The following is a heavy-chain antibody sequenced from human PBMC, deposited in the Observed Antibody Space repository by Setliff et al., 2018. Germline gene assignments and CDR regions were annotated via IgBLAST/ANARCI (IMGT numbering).Heavy chain of an antibody. CDR3: ARVSQYSSCWYYYYYYGMDV. Sequence: GASVKVSCKASGYTFTSYDINWVRQATGQGLEWMGWMNPNSGNTGYAQKFQGRVTMTRNTSISTAYMELSSLRSEDTAVYYCARVSQYSSCWYYYYYYGMDVWGQGTTVTVSS. J-gene: IGHJ6*02. D-gene: IGHD6-19*01. CDR1: GYTFTSYD. V-gene: IGHV1-8*02. CDR2: MNPNSGNT.